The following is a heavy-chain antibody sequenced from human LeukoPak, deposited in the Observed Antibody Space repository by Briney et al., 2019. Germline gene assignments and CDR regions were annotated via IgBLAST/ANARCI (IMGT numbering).Heavy chain of an antibody. Sequence: GGSLRLSCAASGFTFSSYAMHWVRQAPGKGLEWVAFIRYDGSNKYYADSVKGRFTISRDNSKNTLYLQMNSLRAEDTAVYYCAKDRVPSGGWFDPWGQGTLVTVSS. J-gene: IGHJ5*02. D-gene: IGHD1-26*01. CDR3: AKDRVPSGGWFDP. CDR2: IRYDGSNK. CDR1: GFTFSSYA. V-gene: IGHV3-30*02.